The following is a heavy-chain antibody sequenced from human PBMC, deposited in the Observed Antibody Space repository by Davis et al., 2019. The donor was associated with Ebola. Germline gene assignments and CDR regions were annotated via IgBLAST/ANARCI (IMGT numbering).Heavy chain of an antibody. V-gene: IGHV3-11*04. CDR2: ISSSGSTI. CDR1: GFTFSDYY. J-gene: IGHJ4*02. CDR3: AREGVAVAGTDY. Sequence: GESLKISCAAFGFTFSDYYMSWIRQAPGKGLEWVSYISSSGSTIYYADSVKGRFTISRDNAKNSLYLQMNSLRAEDTAVYYCAREGVAVAGTDYWGQGTLVTVSS. D-gene: IGHD6-19*01.